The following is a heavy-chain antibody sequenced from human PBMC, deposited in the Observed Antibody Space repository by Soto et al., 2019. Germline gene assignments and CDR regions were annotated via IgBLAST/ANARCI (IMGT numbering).Heavy chain of an antibody. CDR3: ARDQRGAATFFGMDV. J-gene: IGHJ6*02. Sequence: QVQLVQSGAEVKKPGSSVRVSCRASEGTFSTSAISWVRQAPGKGLEWMGAIIPMFGTGNYAQNFQGRVTMTADKSTSTVYMELTSLRPGDTAMYYCARDQRGAATFFGMDVWGQGTTVTVSS. CDR2: IIPMFGTG. D-gene: IGHD6-25*01. V-gene: IGHV1-69*06. CDR1: EGTFSTSA.